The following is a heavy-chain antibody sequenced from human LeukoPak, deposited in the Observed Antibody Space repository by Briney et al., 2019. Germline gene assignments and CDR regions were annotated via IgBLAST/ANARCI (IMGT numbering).Heavy chain of an antibody. CDR3: ATYLVDYYDSSGYGLPGYFDY. CDR1: GGTFSSYA. CDR2: IVPIFGTA. Sequence: SVKVSCKASGGTFSSYAISWVRQAPGQGLEWMGGIVPIFGTANYAQKFQGRVTITTDESTSTAYMELSSLRSEDTAVYYCATYLVDYYDSSGYGLPGYFDYWGQGTLVTVSS. J-gene: IGHJ4*02. D-gene: IGHD3-22*01. V-gene: IGHV1-69*05.